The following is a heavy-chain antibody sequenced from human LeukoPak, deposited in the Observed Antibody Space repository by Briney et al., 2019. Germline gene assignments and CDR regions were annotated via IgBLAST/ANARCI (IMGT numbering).Heavy chain of an antibody. V-gene: IGHV3-21*01. CDR3: ARAQIVVVVAANSDY. J-gene: IGHJ4*02. CDR1: GFTFSSYS. CDR2: ISSSSSYI. D-gene: IGHD2-15*01. Sequence: GGSLRLSCAASGFTFSSYSMNWVRQAPGKGLEWVSSISSSSSYIYYADSVKGRFTISRDNAKNSLYLQMNSLRAEDTAVYYCARAQIVVVVAANSDYWGQGTLVTVSS.